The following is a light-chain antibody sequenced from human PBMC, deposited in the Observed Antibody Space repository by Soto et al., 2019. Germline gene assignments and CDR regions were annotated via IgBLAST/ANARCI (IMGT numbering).Light chain of an antibody. V-gene: IGKV3-15*01. CDR2: GAS. CDR1: QSIDIN. Sequence: ETVMTQSPATLSLTPGDRVTLSCRASQSIDINLAWYQQKPGQAPRLLIYGASARATDVPARFSGGGSGTEFTLTISSLQSEDFAVYYCQHYHDWLITFGQGTRLE. J-gene: IGKJ5*01. CDR3: QHYHDWLIT.